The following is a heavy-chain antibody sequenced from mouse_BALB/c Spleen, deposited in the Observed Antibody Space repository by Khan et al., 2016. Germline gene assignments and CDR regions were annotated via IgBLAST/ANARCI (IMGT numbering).Heavy chain of an antibody. Sequence: EVELVESGGGLVKPGGSLKLSCAASGFTFSSYAMSWVRQTPEKRLEWVATISSGGSYTYYPDSVKGRFTISRDNAKTTLYLQMSSLRSEDTAMYYCAMMTTVAYWGQGSLVPDSA. CDR2: ISSGGSYT. CDR1: GFTFSSYA. CDR3: AMMTTVAY. D-gene: IGHD2-4*01. J-gene: IGHJ3*01. V-gene: IGHV5-9-1*01.